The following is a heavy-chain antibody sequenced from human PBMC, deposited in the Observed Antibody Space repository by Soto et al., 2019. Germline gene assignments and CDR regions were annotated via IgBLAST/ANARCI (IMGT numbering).Heavy chain of an antibody. V-gene: IGHV3-30-3*01. J-gene: IGHJ6*02. D-gene: IGHD6-13*01. Sequence: PGGSLRLSCAASGFTFSSYAMHWVRQAPGKGLEWVAVISYDGSNKYYADSVKGRFTISRDNSKNTLYLQMNSLRAEDTAVYYCARDTFPGKYSSSSLGPPYYYYGMDVWGQGTTVTVSS. CDR2: ISYDGSNK. CDR3: ARDTFPGKYSSSSLGPPYYYYGMDV. CDR1: GFTFSSYA.